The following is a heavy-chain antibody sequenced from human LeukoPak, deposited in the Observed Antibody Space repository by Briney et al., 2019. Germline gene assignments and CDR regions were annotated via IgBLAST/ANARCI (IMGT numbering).Heavy chain of an antibody. CDR1: GGSFSGYY. CDR2: INHSGST. Sequence: PSETLSLTCAVYGGSFSGYYWSWIRQPPGKGLEWIGEINHSGSTNYNPSLKSRVTISVDTSKNQFSLKLSSVTAADTAVYYCARLFRYYDFWSGYPNWFDPWGPGTLVTVSS. V-gene: IGHV4-34*01. J-gene: IGHJ5*02. CDR3: ARLFRYYDFWSGYPNWFDP. D-gene: IGHD3-3*01.